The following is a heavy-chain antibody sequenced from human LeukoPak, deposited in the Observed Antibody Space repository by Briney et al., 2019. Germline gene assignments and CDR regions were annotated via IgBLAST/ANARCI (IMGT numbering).Heavy chain of an antibody. J-gene: IGHJ5*02. CDR1: GGSFSGYY. CDR3: AGHPNFLNWFDP. Sequence: PSETLSLTCAVYGGSFSGYYWSWISQPPGKRLEWIGEINHSGSTNYNPSLKSRVTISLDTSKNQFSLKLSSVTAADTAVYYCAGHPNFLNWFDPWGQGTLVTVSS. D-gene: IGHD1-7*01. CDR2: INHSGST. V-gene: IGHV4-34*01.